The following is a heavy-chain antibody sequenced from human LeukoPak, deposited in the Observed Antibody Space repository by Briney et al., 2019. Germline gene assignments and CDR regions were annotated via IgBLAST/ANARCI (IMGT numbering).Heavy chain of an antibody. CDR3: ARKGGYYNWFDP. J-gene: IGHJ5*02. CDR1: GGSISSHY. Sequence: SETLSFTCTVSGGSISSHYWSWIRQPPGKGLEWIGYIYYSGSTNYNPSLKSRVTISVDTSKNQFSLKLSSVTAADTAVYYCARKGGYYNWFDPWGQGTLVTVSS. CDR2: IYYSGST. V-gene: IGHV4-59*11. D-gene: IGHD2-21*02.